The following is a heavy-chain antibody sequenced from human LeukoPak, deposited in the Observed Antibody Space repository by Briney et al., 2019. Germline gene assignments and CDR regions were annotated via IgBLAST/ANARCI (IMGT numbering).Heavy chain of an antibody. CDR1: GGTFSSYA. Sequence: ASVKVSCKASGGTFSSYAISWVRQAPGQELEWMGGIIPIFGTANYAQKFQGRVTITADESTSTAYMELSSLRSEDTAVYYCARTIAAAGGNDYWGQGTLVTVSS. V-gene: IGHV1-69*13. CDR2: IIPIFGTA. J-gene: IGHJ4*02. D-gene: IGHD6-13*01. CDR3: ARTIAAAGGNDY.